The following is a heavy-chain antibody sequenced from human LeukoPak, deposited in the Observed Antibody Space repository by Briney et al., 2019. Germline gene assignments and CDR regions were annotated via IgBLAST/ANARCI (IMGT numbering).Heavy chain of an antibody. CDR2: INSDGSRT. V-gene: IGHV3-74*01. J-gene: IGHJ3*02. CDR1: GSTFSTYW. CDR3: ARPETQYSSGLDGFDI. Sequence: PGGSLRLSCAASGSTFSTYWMHWVRQAPGKGLVWVSRINSDGSRTTYADSVKGRFTISRDNAKNTLYLQMNGLRTEDTAVYYCARPETQYSSGLDGFDIWGQGTMVTVSS. D-gene: IGHD6-19*01.